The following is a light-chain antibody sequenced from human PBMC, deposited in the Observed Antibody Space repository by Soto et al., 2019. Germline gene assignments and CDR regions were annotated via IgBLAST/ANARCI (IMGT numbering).Light chain of an antibody. CDR3: QQYGRSSLT. J-gene: IGKJ4*01. CDR1: QSVSSN. CDR2: GAS. Sequence: EIVMTQSPATLSVSPGARAPLSCRASQSVSSNLAWYQQKPGQAPRLLIYGASSRATGIPDRFSGSGSGTDFTLTISRLEPADFAVYYCQQYGRSSLTFGGGTKVDIK. V-gene: IGKV3-20*01.